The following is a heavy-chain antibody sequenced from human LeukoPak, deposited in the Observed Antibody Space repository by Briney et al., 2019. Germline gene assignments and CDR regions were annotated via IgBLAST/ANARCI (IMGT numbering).Heavy chain of an antibody. Sequence: GGSLRLSCAASGFTFTSYAMSWVRQAPGKGLEWVSVVSGSGDRTYYADSVKGRFTISRDNSKNTLFLQMNSLRAEDTAVYYCAKDRSTRWYNWFDPWSQGTLVTVSS. CDR2: VSGSGDRT. D-gene: IGHD6-13*01. J-gene: IGHJ5*02. CDR1: GFTFTSYA. CDR3: AKDRSTRWYNWFDP. V-gene: IGHV3-23*01.